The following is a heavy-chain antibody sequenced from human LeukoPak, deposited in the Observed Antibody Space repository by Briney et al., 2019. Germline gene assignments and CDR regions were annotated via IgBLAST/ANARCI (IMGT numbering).Heavy chain of an antibody. J-gene: IGHJ4*02. V-gene: IGHV3-20*04. CDR1: GLSNSDYG. CDR3: ARDLSATWYSLAY. D-gene: IGHD2-15*01. Sequence: GGSLRLSCVGAGLSNSDYGMSWVRQAPGKGLEWVAGIDWNGDASSYSDSVEGRFTISRDNAENSLYLEMNSLRDDDTALYFCARDLSATWYSLAYWGQGTLVTVSS. CDR2: IDWNGDAS.